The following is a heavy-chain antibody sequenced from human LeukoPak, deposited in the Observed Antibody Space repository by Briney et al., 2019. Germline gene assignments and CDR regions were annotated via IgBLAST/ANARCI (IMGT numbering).Heavy chain of an antibody. V-gene: IGHV4-30-2*01. CDR2: IYQSGST. D-gene: IGHD6-19*01. CDR3: AREYTLYRSGWFLDY. Sequence: SETLSLTCGVSGGSVSTIGYSWSWIRQPPGKGLEWIGYIYQSGSTSYNPSLQSRATISIDTSKNQFSLNLSSVTAADTAVYYCAREYTLYRSGWFLDYWGQGTLVTVSS. J-gene: IGHJ4*02. CDR1: GGSVSTIGYS.